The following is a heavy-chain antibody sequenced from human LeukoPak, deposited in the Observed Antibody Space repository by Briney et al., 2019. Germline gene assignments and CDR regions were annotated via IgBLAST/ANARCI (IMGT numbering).Heavy chain of an antibody. CDR2: IIPIFGTA. J-gene: IGHJ4*02. CDR3: ARAGWLQYYYFDY. Sequence: ASVTVSCKASGDTFSNYAISWVRQAPGQGLEWMGGIIPIFGTAKYAQKFQGRVTITADTSTSTAYMELSSLRSEDTAVYYCARAGWLQYYYFDYWGQGTLVTVSS. D-gene: IGHD5-24*01. V-gene: IGHV1-69*06. CDR1: GDTFSNYA.